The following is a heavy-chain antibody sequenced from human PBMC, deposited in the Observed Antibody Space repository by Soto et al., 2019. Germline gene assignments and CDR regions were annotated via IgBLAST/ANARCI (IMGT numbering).Heavy chain of an antibody. CDR3: ARELPPAPGSFREDALDI. D-gene: IGHD6-13*01. J-gene: IGHJ3*02. Sequence: QVQLVQSGAELKKPGSSVKVSCQASGGTFSNYAISWVRQAPGQGLEWMGKIIPIFGTTNYAQNFRGRVTITADEDTSTXXMELSSLRSDDTALYYCARELPPAPGSFREDALDIWGQGTMITVSS. CDR2: IIPIFGTT. CDR1: GGTFSNYA. V-gene: IGHV1-69*15.